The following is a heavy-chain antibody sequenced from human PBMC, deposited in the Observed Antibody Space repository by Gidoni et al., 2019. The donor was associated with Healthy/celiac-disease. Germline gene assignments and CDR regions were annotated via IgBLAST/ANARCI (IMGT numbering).Heavy chain of an antibody. CDR2: INPNSGGT. CDR3: ARVRDLGGYDYVWGSYRLLFDY. Sequence: QVQLVQSGAEVKKPGASVKVSCKASGSTFTSYYMPWVRQGPGQGLEWVGWINPNSGGTNYAQKFQGRVTMTRDTSISTAYMELSRLRSDDTAVYYCARVRDLGGYDYVWGSYRLLFDYWGQGTLVTVSS. J-gene: IGHJ4*02. CDR1: GSTFTSYY. D-gene: IGHD3-16*02. V-gene: IGHV1-2*02.